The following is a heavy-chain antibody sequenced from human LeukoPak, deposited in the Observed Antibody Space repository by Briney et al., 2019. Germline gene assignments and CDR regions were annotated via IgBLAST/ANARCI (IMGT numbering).Heavy chain of an antibody. V-gene: IGHV4-4*07. J-gene: IGHJ3*02. CDR1: GGSMSSYY. D-gene: IGHD3-22*01. CDR3: ARDPLTYYYDSSDAFDI. CDR2: IYTSGST. Sequence: SETLSLTCTVSGGSMSSYYWSWIRQPAGKGLEWIGRIYTSGSTNYNPSLKSRVTMSVDTSKNQFSLKLSSVTAADTAVYYCARDPLTYYYDSSDAFDIWGQGTMVTVSS.